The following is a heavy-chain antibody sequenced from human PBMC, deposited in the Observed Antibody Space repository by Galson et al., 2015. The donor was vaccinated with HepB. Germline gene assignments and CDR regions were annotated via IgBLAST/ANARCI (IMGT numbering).Heavy chain of an antibody. CDR3: ARDQGDDYLNYYYYSGMDV. Sequence: SLRLSCAASRFTVSSNYMSWVRQAPGKGLEWVSVIYSGNNTYYADSVKGRFTISRDNSRNTLYLQMNSLRAEDTAVYYCARDQGDDYLNYYYYSGMDVWGQGTTVTVSS. CDR1: RFTVSSNY. D-gene: IGHD4-11*01. CDR2: IYSGNNT. J-gene: IGHJ6*02. V-gene: IGHV3-66*02.